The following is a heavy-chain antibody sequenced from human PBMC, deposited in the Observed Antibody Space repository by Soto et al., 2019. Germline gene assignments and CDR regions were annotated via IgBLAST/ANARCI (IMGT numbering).Heavy chain of an antibody. V-gene: IGHV1-18*01. CDR3: ARGSTATGRFLEWPNYYYYMDV. D-gene: IGHD3-3*01. CDR1: GYSFTTLF. CDR2: INPDNGNT. J-gene: IGHJ6*03. Sequence: ASVKVSCKTSGYSFTTLFLHWMRQAPGHSLEWMGWINPDNGNTLSAQKLQGRVTMTTDTSTSTAYMELRSLRSDDTAVYYCARGSTATGRFLEWPNYYYYMDVWGKGTTVTVSS.